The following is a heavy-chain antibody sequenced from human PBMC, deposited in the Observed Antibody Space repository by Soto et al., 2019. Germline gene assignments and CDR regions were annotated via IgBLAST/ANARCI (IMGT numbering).Heavy chain of an antibody. V-gene: IGHV3-23*01. CDR1: GFTFNNYA. CDR2: ISATGGST. D-gene: IGHD2-21*01. Sequence: EVQVLDSGGGLVQPGGSLRLSCAASGFTFNNYAMNWVRQAPGKGLEWVATISATGGSTYYADSVKGRFTISRDNSKNTLDLQMKGLRVEDTAVYYCAKDRLAGNFDYGGQGTQVTVSS. J-gene: IGHJ4*02. CDR3: AKDRLAGNFDY.